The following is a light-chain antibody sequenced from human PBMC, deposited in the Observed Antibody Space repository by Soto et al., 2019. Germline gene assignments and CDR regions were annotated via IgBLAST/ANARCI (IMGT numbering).Light chain of an antibody. CDR2: WAS. CDR1: QSVLYTSNNKNY. J-gene: IGKJ1*01. CDR3: QQYYSNPRT. Sequence: DIVMTQSPDSLPLCLGERATINCKSSQSVLYTSNNKNYLAWYQQKPGQSPKLLIYWASTRESGVPDRFSGSGSGTDFTLTISSLQAEDVAVYYCQQYYSNPRTFGQGTKVDIK. V-gene: IGKV4-1*01.